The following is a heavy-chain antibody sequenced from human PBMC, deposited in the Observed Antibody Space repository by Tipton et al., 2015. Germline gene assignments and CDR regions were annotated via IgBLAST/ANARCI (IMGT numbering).Heavy chain of an antibody. CDR1: GGSISSGSYY. D-gene: IGHD3-22*01. CDR2: IYRTGST. J-gene: IGHJ4*02. CDR3: ARARLRNTMIVPTPHYCDH. Sequence: TLSLTCSVSGGSISSGSYYWTWIRQHPGKGLEWIGYIYRTGSTYYNPSLNTRLTISVDTSKDQFSLRLTSVTAADTAVYFCARARLRNTMIVPTPHYCDHWGQGTLVTVSS. V-gene: IGHV4-31*03.